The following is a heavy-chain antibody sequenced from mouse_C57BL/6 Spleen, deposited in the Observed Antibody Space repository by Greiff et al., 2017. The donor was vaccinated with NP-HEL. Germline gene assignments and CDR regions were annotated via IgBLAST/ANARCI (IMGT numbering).Heavy chain of an antibody. D-gene: IGHD2-4*01. CDR2: IDPENGDT. Sequence: VQLQQSGAELVRPGASVKLSCTASGFNIKDDYMHWVKQRPEQGLEWIGWIDPENGDTEYASKFQGTATITADKSSNTAYLQLSSLTSEDTAVYYCTRGITTPYYFDYWGQGTTLTVSS. CDR3: TRGITTPYYFDY. CDR1: GFNIKDDY. V-gene: IGHV14-4*01. J-gene: IGHJ2*01.